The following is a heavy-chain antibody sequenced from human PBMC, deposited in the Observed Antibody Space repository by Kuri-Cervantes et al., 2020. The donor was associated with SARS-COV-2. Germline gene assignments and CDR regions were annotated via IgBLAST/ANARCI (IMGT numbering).Heavy chain of an antibody. Sequence: SQTLSLTCAVSGYSISSGYYWGWIRQHPGKGLEWIGSIYHSGSTYYNPSLKSRVTISVDTSKNQFSLKLSSVTAADTAVYYCARRTVGHFDLWGRGTLVTVSS. CDR1: GYSISSGYY. D-gene: IGHD3-16*01. J-gene: IGHJ2*01. V-gene: IGHV4-38-2*01. CDR3: ARRTVGHFDL. CDR2: IYHSGST.